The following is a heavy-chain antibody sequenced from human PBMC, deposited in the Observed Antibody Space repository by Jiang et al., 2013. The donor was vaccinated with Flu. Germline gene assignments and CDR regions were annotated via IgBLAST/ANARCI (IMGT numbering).Heavy chain of an antibody. J-gene: IGHJ4*02. D-gene: IGHD2-2*01. CDR1: SVAGNSVA. CDR3: ARTRYSSTPYFDY. Sequence: SVAGNSVAWNWLRQSPSRGLEWLGRTFYRSKWYNEYALSLKSRVTINADTSKNQFSLQLNSVTPEDTAFYYCARTRYSSTPYFDYWGQGSLVTVSS. V-gene: IGHV6-1*01. CDR2: TFYRSKWYN.